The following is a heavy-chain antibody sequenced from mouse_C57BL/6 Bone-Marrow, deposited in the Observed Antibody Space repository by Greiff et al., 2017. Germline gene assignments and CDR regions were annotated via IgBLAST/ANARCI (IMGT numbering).Heavy chain of an antibody. CDR3: ARSWDYDGEYYAMDY. CDR1: GYTFTDYY. CDR2: INPNNGGT. Sequence: VQLQQSGPELVKPGASVKISCKASGYTFTDYYMNWVKQSPGKSLEWIGDINPNNGGTSYNQKFKGKATLTVDKSSSTAYMELRSLTSEDSAVYYCARSWDYDGEYYAMDYWGQGTSVTVSS. J-gene: IGHJ4*01. V-gene: IGHV1-26*01. D-gene: IGHD2-4*01.